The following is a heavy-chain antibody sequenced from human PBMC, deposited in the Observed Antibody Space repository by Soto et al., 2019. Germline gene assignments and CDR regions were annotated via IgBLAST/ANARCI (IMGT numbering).Heavy chain of an antibody. CDR3: ARRSRPPTIYYYYYMDV. J-gene: IGHJ6*03. Sequence: QLQLQESGPGLVKPSETLSLTCTVSGGSISSSSYYWGWIRQPPGKGLEWIGSIYYSGSTYYNPSLKSRVTISVDTSKNQFSLKLSAVTAADTAVYYCARRSRPPTIYYYYYMDVGGKGTTVTVSS. V-gene: IGHV4-39*01. CDR2: IYYSGST. CDR1: GGSISSSSYY.